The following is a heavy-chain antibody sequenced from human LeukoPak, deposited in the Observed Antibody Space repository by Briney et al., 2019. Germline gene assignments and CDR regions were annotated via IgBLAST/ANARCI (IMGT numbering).Heavy chain of an antibody. J-gene: IGHJ4*02. D-gene: IGHD3-3*01. CDR1: GFTLSSYG. Sequence: PGGSLRLSCAASGFTLSSYGMHWVRQAPGKGLEWVAFIRYDGSNKYYADSVKGRFTISRDNSKNTLYLQMNSLRAEDTAVYYCAKDGRSIFGVIPRPLTWWGQGTLVTVSS. V-gene: IGHV3-30*02. CDR3: AKDGRSIFGVIPRPLTW. CDR2: IRYDGSNK.